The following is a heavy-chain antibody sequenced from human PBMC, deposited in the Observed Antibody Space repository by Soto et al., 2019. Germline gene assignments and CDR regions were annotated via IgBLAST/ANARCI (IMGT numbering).Heavy chain of an antibody. Sequence: SVKVSCKASGGTFSSYTISWVRQAPGQGLEWMGRIIPILGIANYAQKFQGRVTITADKSTSTAYMELSSLRSEDTAVYYCARSPQRSGGSIQNDWFDPWGQGTLVTVSS. CDR3: ARSPQRSGGSIQNDWFDP. CDR1: GGTFSSYT. D-gene: IGHD2-15*01. CDR2: IIPILGIA. J-gene: IGHJ5*02. V-gene: IGHV1-69*02.